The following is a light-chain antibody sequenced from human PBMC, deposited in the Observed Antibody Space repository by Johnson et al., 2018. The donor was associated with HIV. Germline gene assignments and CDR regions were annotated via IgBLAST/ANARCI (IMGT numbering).Light chain of an antibody. V-gene: IGLV1-51*02. CDR2: EHI. J-gene: IGLJ1*01. Sequence: QSVLTQPPSVSAAPGQKVTISCSGSSSNIGNNYVSWYQQLPGTAPKLLIYEHIKRPSGIPDRFSASKSGTSATLGITGLQTGDEADYYCGTRDSSFSAGLYVFGSGTKVTVL. CDR1: SSNIGNNY. CDR3: GTRDSSFSAGLYV.